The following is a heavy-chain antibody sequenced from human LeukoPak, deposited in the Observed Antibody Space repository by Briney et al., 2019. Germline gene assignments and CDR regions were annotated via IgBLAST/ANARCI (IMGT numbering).Heavy chain of an antibody. CDR2: IYYSGST. J-gene: IGHJ5*02. CDR3: ARVVRSGGFGELGNWFDP. CDR1: GGSFSGYY. V-gene: IGHV4-59*01. Sequence: SETLSLTCAVYGGSFSGYYWSWIRQPPGKGLEWIGYIYYSGSTNYNPPLKSRVTISVDTSKNQFSLKLSSVTAADTAVYYCARVVRSGGFGELGNWFDPWGQGTLVTVSS. D-gene: IGHD3-10*01.